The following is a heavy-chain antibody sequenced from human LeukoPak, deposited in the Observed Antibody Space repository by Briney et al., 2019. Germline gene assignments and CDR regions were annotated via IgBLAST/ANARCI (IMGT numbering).Heavy chain of an antibody. CDR3: AKDRSSSWLGVDY. D-gene: IGHD6-13*01. CDR1: GFTFDDYA. CDR2: ISWNSGSI. V-gene: IGHV3-9*01. Sequence: GRSLRLSCAASGFTFDDYAMHWVRQAPGKGLEWVSGISWNSGSIGYADSVKGRFTISRDNAKNSLYLQMNSLRAEDTALYYCAKDRSSSWLGVDYWGQGTLVTVSS. J-gene: IGHJ4*02.